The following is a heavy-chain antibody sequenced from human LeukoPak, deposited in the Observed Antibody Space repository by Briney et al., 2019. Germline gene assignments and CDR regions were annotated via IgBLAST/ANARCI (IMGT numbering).Heavy chain of an antibody. V-gene: IGHV3-30*03. CDR1: GFTFSSYG. Sequence: GRSLRLSCAASGFTFSSYGMHWVRQAPGKGLEWVAVISYDGSNKYYADSVKGRFTISRDNSKNTLYLQMNSLRAEDTAVYYCARAYYDYVWGSYRHFDYWGQGTLVTVSS. CDR2: ISYDGSNK. J-gene: IGHJ4*02. CDR3: ARAYYDYVWGSYRHFDY. D-gene: IGHD3-16*02.